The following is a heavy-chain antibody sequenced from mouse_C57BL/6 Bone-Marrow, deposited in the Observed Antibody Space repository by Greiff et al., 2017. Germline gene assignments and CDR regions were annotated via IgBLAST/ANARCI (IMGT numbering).Heavy chain of an antibody. CDR1: GFTFSDYG. J-gene: IGHJ3*01. V-gene: IGHV5-17*01. CDR3: ARQLYGTWFAY. CDR2: ISSGSSTF. D-gene: IGHD2-12*01. Sequence: EVKLMESGGGLVKPGGSLKLSCAASGFTFSDYGMHWVRQAPEKGLEWVAYISSGSSTFYYADTVKGRFTISRDNAKNTLFLQMTSLRSEDTAMYYCARQLYGTWFAYWGQGTLVTVSA.